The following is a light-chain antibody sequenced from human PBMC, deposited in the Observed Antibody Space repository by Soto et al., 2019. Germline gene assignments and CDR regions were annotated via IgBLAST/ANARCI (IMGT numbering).Light chain of an antibody. V-gene: IGLV2-14*01. CDR2: EVS. J-gene: IGLJ1*01. CDR3: SSYKSSSPYV. Sequence: QYILTQAASVSGSSGQSITMSCTGTSSDVAGYDYVSWYQQHAGEVHKLIIFEVSIRPSWISNRFSASKSGNTASLTISGLQAEDEADYCCSSYKSSSPYVFGTGTKVTVL. CDR1: SSDVAGYDY.